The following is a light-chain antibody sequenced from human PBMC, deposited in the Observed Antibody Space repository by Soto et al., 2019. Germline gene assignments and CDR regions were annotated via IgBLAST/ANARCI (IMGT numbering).Light chain of an antibody. CDR2: GAS. CDR1: QTIGNK. CDR3: QQYNGWPWT. V-gene: IGKV3-15*01. Sequence: EIVLAQSPATLSVSPGERVTLSCRATQTIGNKLAWYLQRPGQAPRLXMYGASTRATDIPARFSGSGSGTELTITITGLQSEDFEVYYCQQYNGWPWTFGLGTKVDIK. J-gene: IGKJ1*01.